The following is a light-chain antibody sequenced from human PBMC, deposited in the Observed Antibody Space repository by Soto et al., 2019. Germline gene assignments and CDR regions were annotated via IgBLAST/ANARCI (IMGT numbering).Light chain of an antibody. J-gene: IGLJ2*01. Sequence: QAVVTQPPSASGTPGQRVIISCSGSSSNIGSNYVYWYQQLPGTAPKLLIYRNNQRPSGVPDRFSGSKSGTSASLAISGLRSDDEADYYCAAWDDSLSGREVFGGGTKVTVL. V-gene: IGLV1-47*01. CDR1: SSNIGSNY. CDR3: AAWDDSLSGREV. CDR2: RNN.